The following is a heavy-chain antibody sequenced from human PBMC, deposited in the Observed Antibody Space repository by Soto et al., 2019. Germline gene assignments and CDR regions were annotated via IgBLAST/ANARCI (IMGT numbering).Heavy chain of an antibody. Sequence: GGSLRLSCAASGFTVSSNYMSWVRQAPGKGLEWVSVIYSGGSTYYADSVKGRFTISRDNSKNTLYLHMNSLRAEDTAVYYWARGDGSGSYYNVGYYYYMDVWGKGTTVTVSS. CDR3: ARGDGSGSYYNVGYYYYMDV. J-gene: IGHJ6*03. CDR1: GFTVSSNY. D-gene: IGHD3-10*01. CDR2: IYSGGST. V-gene: IGHV3-66*01.